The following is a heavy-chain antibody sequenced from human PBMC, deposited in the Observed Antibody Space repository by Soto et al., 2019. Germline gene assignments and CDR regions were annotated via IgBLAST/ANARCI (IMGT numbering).Heavy chain of an antibody. CDR2: VYYSGST. CDR3: ARGYGDYDLPFDP. Sequence: SETLSLTCTVSGDSITSYSWNWLRQPPGKALEWIGYVYYSGSTNYNPSLKSRVTISVDTSKNQFSLKLSSVTAADTAVYFCARGYGDYDLPFDPWGQGTLVTV. V-gene: IGHV4-59*01. CDR1: GDSITSYS. D-gene: IGHD4-17*01. J-gene: IGHJ5*02.